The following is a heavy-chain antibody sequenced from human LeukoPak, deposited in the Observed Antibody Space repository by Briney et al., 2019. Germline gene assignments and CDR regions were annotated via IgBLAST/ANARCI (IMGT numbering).Heavy chain of an antibody. CDR2: IDPDGSEK. V-gene: IGHV3-7*01. CDR3: ARIYYFGDNNWRYFDN. D-gene: IGHD3-10*01. Sequence: GGSLRLSCAASGFTFNIYWMSWVRQAPGKGLEWVANIDPDGSEKQYGDSVKGRFTTSRDNAKNSLYLQMNSLRAEDTAIYYCARIYYFGDNNWRYFDNWGQGTLVTVSS. CDR1: GFTFNIYW. J-gene: IGHJ4*02.